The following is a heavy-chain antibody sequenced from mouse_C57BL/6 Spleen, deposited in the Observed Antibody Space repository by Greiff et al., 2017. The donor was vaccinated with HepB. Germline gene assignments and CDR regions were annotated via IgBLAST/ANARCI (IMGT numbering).Heavy chain of an antibody. CDR1: GYTFTDYY. V-gene: IGHV1-19*01. CDR2: INPYNGGT. J-gene: IGHJ1*03. Sequence: EVKLQQSGPVLVKPGASVKMSCKASGYTFTDYYMNWVKQSHGKSLEWIGVINPYNGGTSYNQKFKGKATLTVDKSSSTAYMELNSLTSEDSAVYYCARSSYYGNYEGYFDVWGTGTTVTVSS. CDR3: ARSSYYGNYEGYFDV. D-gene: IGHD2-1*01.